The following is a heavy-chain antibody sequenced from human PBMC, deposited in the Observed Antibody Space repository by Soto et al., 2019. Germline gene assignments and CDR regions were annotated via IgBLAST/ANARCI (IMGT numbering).Heavy chain of an antibody. Sequence: SETLSLTCAVSGGSISSGGYSWSWIRQPPGKGLEWIGYIYHSGSTYYNPSLKSRVTISVDRSKNQFSLKLSSVTAADTAVYYCARCYYYDSSGFRFDPWGQGTLVTVSS. J-gene: IGHJ5*02. V-gene: IGHV4-30-2*01. D-gene: IGHD3-22*01. CDR2: IYHSGST. CDR1: GGSISSGGYS. CDR3: ARCYYYDSSGFRFDP.